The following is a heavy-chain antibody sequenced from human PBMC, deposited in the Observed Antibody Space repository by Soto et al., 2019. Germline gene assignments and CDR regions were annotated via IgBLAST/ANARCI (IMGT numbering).Heavy chain of an antibody. D-gene: IGHD4-4*01. Sequence: LGGSLRVSCAASGLTFIRYWMNWGRQAPGKGLEWVANIKQDGSEKYYVDSVKGRFTISRDNAKNSLYLQMNSLRAEDTAVYYCAREIKTTAIKYYYYGMDVWGQGTTVTVSS. CDR1: GLTFIRYW. CDR3: AREIKTTAIKYYYYGMDV. J-gene: IGHJ6*02. V-gene: IGHV3-7*01. CDR2: IKQDGSEK.